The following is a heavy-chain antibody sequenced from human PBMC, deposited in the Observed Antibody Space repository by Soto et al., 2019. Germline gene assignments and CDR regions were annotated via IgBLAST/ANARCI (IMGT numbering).Heavy chain of an antibody. CDR3: AKDLHYYDSSGYYGPAY. CDR1: GFTFSSYG. D-gene: IGHD3-22*01. V-gene: IGHV3-30*18. CDR2: ISYDGSNK. Sequence: QVQLVESGGGVVQPGRSLRLSCAASGFTFSSYGMHWVRQAPGKGLEWVAVISYDGSNKYYADSVKGRFTISRDNSKNTLYLQMNSLRAEDTAVYYCAKDLHYYDSSGYYGPAYWGQGTLVTVSS. J-gene: IGHJ4*02.